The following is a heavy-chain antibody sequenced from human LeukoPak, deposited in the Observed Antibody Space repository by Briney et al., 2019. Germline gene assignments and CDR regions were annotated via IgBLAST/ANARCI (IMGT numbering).Heavy chain of an antibody. D-gene: IGHD1-14*01. Sequence: YPGGSLRLSCAASGFTFSSYGMHWVRQAPGKGLEWVAVIWYDGSNKYYADSVKGRFTISRDNSKNTLYLQMNSLRAEDTAVYYCARDGSPIKAVTEDHYYYGMDVWGQGTTVTVSS. CDR3: ARDGSPIKAVTEDHYYYGMDV. V-gene: IGHV3-33*01. CDR2: IWYDGSNK. J-gene: IGHJ6*02. CDR1: GFTFSSYG.